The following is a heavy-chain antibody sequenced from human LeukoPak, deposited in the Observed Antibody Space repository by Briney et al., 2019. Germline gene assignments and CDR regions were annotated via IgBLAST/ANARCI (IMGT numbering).Heavy chain of an antibody. J-gene: IGHJ4*02. CDR2: IIPIFGIA. CDR3: ARVASDYSTYYFDY. D-gene: IGHD4-11*01. CDR1: GGTFSSYA. V-gene: IGHV1-69*04. Sequence: VASVKVSCKASGGTFSSYAISWVRQAPGQGLEWMGRIIPIFGIANYAQKFQGRVTITADKSTSTAYMELSSPRSEDTAVYYCARVASDYSTYYFDYWGQGTLVTVSS.